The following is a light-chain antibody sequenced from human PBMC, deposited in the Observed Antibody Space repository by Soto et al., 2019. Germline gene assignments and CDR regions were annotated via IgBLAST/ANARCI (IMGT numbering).Light chain of an antibody. CDR3: QTGRTGIL. CDR2: LNSDGSH. V-gene: IGLV4-69*01. Sequence: QTVVTQSPSASASLGASVKLTCTRSSGHSSYAIAWHQQQPEKGPRYLMKLNSDGSHSKGDGIPDRFSGSSSGAERYLTISTLQSEDEADYSCQTGRTGILFGGGTKVTVL. CDR1: SGHSSYA. J-gene: IGLJ2*01.